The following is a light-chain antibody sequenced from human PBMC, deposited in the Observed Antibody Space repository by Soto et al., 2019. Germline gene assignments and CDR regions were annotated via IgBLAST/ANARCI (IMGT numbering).Light chain of an antibody. CDR2: DAS. CDR1: QDISNY. Sequence: DIQMTQSPSSLSASVGDRVTITCQASQDISNYLNWYHQKPGKAPKLLIYDASNLETGVPSRFSGSGSGTDFTFTISSLQPEDIATYYCQQYDNLPSTFGQGTRLEIK. CDR3: QQYDNLPST. V-gene: IGKV1-33*01. J-gene: IGKJ5*01.